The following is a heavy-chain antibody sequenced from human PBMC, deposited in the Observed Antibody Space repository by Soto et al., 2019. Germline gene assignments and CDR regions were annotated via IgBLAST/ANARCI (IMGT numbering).Heavy chain of an antibody. J-gene: IGHJ4*02. D-gene: IGHD3-10*01. CDR3: AMDNYGSGAGY. V-gene: IGHV1-18*01. CDR2: ISAYNGNT. CDR1: GYTFTSYG. Sequence: QVQLVQSGAEVKKPGASVKVSCKASGYTFTSYGISWVRQAPGQGPEWMGWISAYNGNTNYAQKLQGRVTITTDTSTSKAYMELRSLRSEETAVYYCAMDNYGSGAGYWGQRTPVTVSS.